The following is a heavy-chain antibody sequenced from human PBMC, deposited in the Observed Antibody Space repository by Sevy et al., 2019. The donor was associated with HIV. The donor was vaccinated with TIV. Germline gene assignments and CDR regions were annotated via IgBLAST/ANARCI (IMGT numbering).Heavy chain of an antibody. CDR2: IYYSGST. CDR3: ASIDYGDYWNFQH. D-gene: IGHD4-17*01. CDR1: GGSISSYY. J-gene: IGHJ1*01. V-gene: IGHV4-59*12. Sequence: SETLSLTCTVSGGSISSYYWSWIRQPPGKGLEWIGYIYYSGSTNYNPSLKSRVTISVDTSKNQISLKLSSVTAADTAVYYCASIDYGDYWNFQHWGQGTLVTVSS.